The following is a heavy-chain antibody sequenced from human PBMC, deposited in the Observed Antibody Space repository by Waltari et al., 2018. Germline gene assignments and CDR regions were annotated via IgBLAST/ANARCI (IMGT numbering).Heavy chain of an antibody. CDR2: IYHSGST. D-gene: IGHD3-9*01. V-gene: IGHV4-38-2*01. J-gene: IGHJ2*01. Sequence: QVQLQESGPGLVKPSETLSLTCAVSGYSISSGYYWGWIRQPPGKGLEWIGSIYHSGSTYYNPSLKSRVTISVDTSKNQFSLKLSSVTAADTAVYYCARLVEYFDLWGRGTLVIVSS. CDR3: ARLVEYFDL. CDR1: GYSISSGYY.